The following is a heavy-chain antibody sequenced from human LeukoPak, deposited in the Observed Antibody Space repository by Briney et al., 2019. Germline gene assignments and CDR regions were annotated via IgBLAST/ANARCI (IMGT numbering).Heavy chain of an antibody. V-gene: IGHV1-2*02. CDR1: GYTFTGYY. D-gene: IGHD2-2*01. J-gene: IGHJ5*02. Sequence: DSVKVSCKASGYTFTGYYMHWVRQAPGQGLEWMGWINPNSGGTNYAQKFQGRVTMTRDTSISTAYMELSRLRSDDTAVYYCESLLVVPAENWFDPWGQGTLVTVSS. CDR2: INPNSGGT. CDR3: ESLLVVPAENWFDP.